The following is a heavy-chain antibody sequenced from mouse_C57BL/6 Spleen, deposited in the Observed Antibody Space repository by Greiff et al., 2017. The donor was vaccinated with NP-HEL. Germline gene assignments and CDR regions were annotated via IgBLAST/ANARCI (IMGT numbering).Heavy chain of an antibody. Sequence: EVKLVESEGGLVQPGSSMKLSCTASGFTFSDYYMAWVRQVPEKGLEWVANINYDGSSTYYLDSLKSRFIISRDNAKNILYLQMSSLKSEDTATYYCARDGFYDGYPLYAMDYWGQGTSVTVSS. CDR1: GFTFSDYY. J-gene: IGHJ4*01. D-gene: IGHD2-3*01. CDR2: INYDGSST. CDR3: ARDGFYDGYPLYAMDY. V-gene: IGHV5-16*01.